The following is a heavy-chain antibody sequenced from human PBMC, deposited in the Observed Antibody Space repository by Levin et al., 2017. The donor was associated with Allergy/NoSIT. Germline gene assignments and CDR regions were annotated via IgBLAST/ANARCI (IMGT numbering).Heavy chain of an antibody. CDR1: GFTFDDYA. D-gene: IGHD3-10*01. CDR2: ISWNSGSI. J-gene: IGHJ3*02. Sequence: PGGSLRLSCAASGFTFDDYAMHWVRQAPGKGLEWVSGISWNSGSIGYADSVKGRFTISRDNVKNSLYLQMNSLRTEDTALYYCARDNIGLPDAFDIWGQGTMVIVSS. V-gene: IGHV3-9*01. CDR3: ARDNIGLPDAFDI.